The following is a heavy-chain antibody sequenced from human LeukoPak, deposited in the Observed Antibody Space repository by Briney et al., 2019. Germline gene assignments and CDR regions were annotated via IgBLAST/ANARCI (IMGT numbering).Heavy chain of an antibody. CDR3: ASGQQLGHYYYYMDV. CDR2: INPNSGGT. J-gene: IGHJ6*03. Sequence: GASVKVSCKASGYTFTGYYMHWVRQAPGQGLEWMGWINPNSGGTNYAQKFQGRVTMTRDTSISTAYMELSRLRSDDTAVYYCASGQQLGHYYYYMDVWGKGTTVTVSS. CDR1: GYTFTGYY. D-gene: IGHD6-13*01. V-gene: IGHV1-2*02.